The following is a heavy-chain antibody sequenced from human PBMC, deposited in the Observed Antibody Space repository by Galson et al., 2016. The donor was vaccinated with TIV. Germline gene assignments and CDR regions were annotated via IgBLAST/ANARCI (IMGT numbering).Heavy chain of an antibody. Sequence: ETLSLTCEVYGGSFSRYYWTWIRQPPGKGLEWIGQINHRGSTKYNPSLNSRVTITVDTSKNQFSLKMTSMTAADTAVYYCASPFPGGDDFWSAYYDAFDVWGQGTMVTVSS. D-gene: IGHD3-3*01. CDR2: INHRGST. V-gene: IGHV4-34*01. CDR1: GGSFSRYY. CDR3: ASPFPGGDDFWSAYYDAFDV. J-gene: IGHJ3*01.